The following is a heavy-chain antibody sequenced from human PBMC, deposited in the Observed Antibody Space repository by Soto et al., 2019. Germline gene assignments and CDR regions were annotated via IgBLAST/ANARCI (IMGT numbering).Heavy chain of an antibody. Sequence: EVQLLESGGGLVQPGESLTLSCAASGFTFSTCAMNWVRQAPGKGLEWVSAIGDNGLSTYYADSVKGRFTISRDNSKNTLYLQMNSLRADDTAVYYCVTYRQTTVTSEFWGQGALVNVST. J-gene: IGHJ4*02. D-gene: IGHD4-17*01. CDR1: GFTFSTCA. CDR3: VTYRQTTVTSEF. CDR2: IGDNGLST. V-gene: IGHV3-23*01.